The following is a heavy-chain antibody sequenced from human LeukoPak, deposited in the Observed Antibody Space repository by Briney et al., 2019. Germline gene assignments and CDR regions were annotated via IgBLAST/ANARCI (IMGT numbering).Heavy chain of an antibody. D-gene: IGHD3-22*01. CDR2: IYYSGST. J-gene: IGHJ3*02. CDR3: ARFAYYYDSSGYSSAFDI. CDR1: GGSFSGYY. Sequence: SETLSLTCAVYGGSFSGYYWSWIRQPPGKGLEWIGHIYYSGSTNYNPSLKSRVTISVDTSKNQFSLKLSSVTAADTAVYYCARFAYYYDSSGYSSAFDIWGQGTMVTVSS. V-gene: IGHV4-59*08.